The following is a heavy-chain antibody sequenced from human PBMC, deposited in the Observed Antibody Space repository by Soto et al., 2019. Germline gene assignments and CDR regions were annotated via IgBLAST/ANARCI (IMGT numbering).Heavy chain of an antibody. D-gene: IGHD2-15*01. V-gene: IGHV4-31*03. CDR3: ARGGSGDIVVVAAIDY. CDR2: IFYSGST. CDR1: GGSISSGDYY. Sequence: QVQLQESGTGLVKPSQTLSLTCSVSGGSISSGDYYWSWVRPHPGKGLEWIGYIFYSGSTYYNPSRKSSVTLSVVTSKNQFSLKLSSVTAADTAVYYGARGGSGDIVVVAAIDYWGQGTLVTVSS. J-gene: IGHJ4*02.